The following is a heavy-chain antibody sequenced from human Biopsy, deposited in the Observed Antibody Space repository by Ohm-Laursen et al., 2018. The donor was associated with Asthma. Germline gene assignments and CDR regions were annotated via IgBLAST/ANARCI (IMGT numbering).Heavy chain of an antibody. V-gene: IGHV4-31*03. CDR3: ATVGQLLSSSGYCFAY. J-gene: IGHJ4*02. CDR1: GGSLSSGPYY. CDR2: INYSGST. Sequence: TLSLTCTVSGGSLSSGPYYWSWVRQHPGKGLEWIGYINYSGSTFYCPSLESRVTVSADTSKNQFSLKLSSVTAADTAVYYCATVGQLLSSSGYCFAYWGQGTLVTVSS. D-gene: IGHD3-22*01.